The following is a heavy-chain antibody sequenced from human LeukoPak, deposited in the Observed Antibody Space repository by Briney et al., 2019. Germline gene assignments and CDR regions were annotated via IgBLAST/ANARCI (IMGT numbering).Heavy chain of an antibody. CDR1: GFSISSCGYY. Sequence: TLSLTCTVSGFSISSCGYYWSWIRQPAGKGLDWIGRIYNSRSTNYNPALKSRVTMSIDTSKNQFSLKLSSVTAADTAVYYCARFGAARGGYWDQGTLVTVSS. CDR2: IYNSRST. J-gene: IGHJ4*02. V-gene: IGHV4-61*02. D-gene: IGHD2-15*01. CDR3: ARFGAARGGY.